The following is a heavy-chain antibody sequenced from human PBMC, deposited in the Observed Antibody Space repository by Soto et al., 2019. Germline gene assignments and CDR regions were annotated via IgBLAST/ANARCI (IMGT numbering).Heavy chain of an antibody. CDR3: ARGLYASGSFYFDF. CDR2: LYSGGTT. CDR1: GFNFIRKY. J-gene: IGHJ4*02. D-gene: IGHD3-10*01. V-gene: IGHV3-53*01. Sequence: EVQLVESGGGLIQPGGSLRLSCAASGFNFIRKYMIWVRQAPGKGLEWVSILYSGGTTYYADPVKGRFTISRSTSENTLYLQMNSLRAEETAAYYWARGLYASGSFYFDFWGQGTLVTVSS.